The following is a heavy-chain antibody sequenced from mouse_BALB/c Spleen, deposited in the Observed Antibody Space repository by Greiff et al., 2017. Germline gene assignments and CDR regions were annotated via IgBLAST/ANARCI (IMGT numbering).Heavy chain of an antibody. Sequence: EVHLVESGGGLVKPGGSLKLSCAASGFTFSSYAMSWVRQTPEKRLEWVASISSGGSTYYPDSVKGRFTISRDNARNILYLQMSSLRSEDTAMYYCARGGNDHYFDYWGQGTTLTVSS. CDR1: GFTFSSYA. J-gene: IGHJ2*01. CDR2: ISSGGST. CDR3: ARGGNDHYFDY. D-gene: IGHD2-3*01. V-gene: IGHV5-6-5*01.